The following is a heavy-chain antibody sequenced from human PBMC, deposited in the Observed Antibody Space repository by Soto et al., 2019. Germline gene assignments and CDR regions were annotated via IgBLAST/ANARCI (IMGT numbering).Heavy chain of an antibody. D-gene: IGHD3-10*01. CDR2: IYWDDDK. CDR1: GFSLSTSGVG. J-gene: IGHJ3*02. CDR3: AHSLVLLWFGDPTESAFDI. Sequence: QITLKESGPTLVKPTQTLTLTCTFSGFSLSTSGVGVGWIRQPPGKALEWLALIYWDDDKRYSPSLKSRLTITKDPSKNQVVLTMTNMDPVDTATYYCAHSLVLLWFGDPTESAFDIWGQGTMVTVSS. V-gene: IGHV2-5*02.